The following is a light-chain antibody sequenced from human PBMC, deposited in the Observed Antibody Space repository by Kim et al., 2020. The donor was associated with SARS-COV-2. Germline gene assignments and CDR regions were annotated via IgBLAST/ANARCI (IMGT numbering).Light chain of an antibody. V-gene: IGKV1-33*01. CDR3: QQYDNLPSYT. Sequence: AAVGDRVTITCQASQDISNYLNWYQQKPGKAPKLLIYDASNLETGVPSRFSGSGSGTDFTFTISSLQPEDIATYYCQQYDNLPSYTFGQGTKLEI. CDR1: QDISNY. CDR2: DAS. J-gene: IGKJ2*01.